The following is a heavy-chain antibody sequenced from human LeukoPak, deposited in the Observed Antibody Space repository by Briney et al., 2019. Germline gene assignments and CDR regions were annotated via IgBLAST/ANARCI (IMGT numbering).Heavy chain of an antibody. J-gene: IGHJ5*02. CDR3: AIQLDTAMT. D-gene: IGHD5-18*01. CDR1: GFTFSDYY. Sequence: GGSLRLSCAASGFTFSDYYMSWIPQAPGKGLEWFSYISSSGSTIYYAYSVKVRFTISRDNAKNSLYLQMNSLRAEDTAVYYCAIQLDTAMTWGQGTLVTVSS. CDR2: ISSSGSTI. V-gene: IGHV3-11*01.